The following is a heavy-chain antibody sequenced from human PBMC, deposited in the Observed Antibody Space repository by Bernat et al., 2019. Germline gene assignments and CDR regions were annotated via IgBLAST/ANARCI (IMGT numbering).Heavy chain of an antibody. CDR2: IWYDGSKK. J-gene: IGHJ4*02. CDR1: GFTFSSYG. CDR3: ARARTVTNFYFDY. Sequence: QVQLVESGGGVVQPGRSLRLSCAASGFTFSSYGMHWVRQAPGKGLEWVAVIWYDGSKKYYADSVKGRFTISRDNSKNTLYLQMNSLRAEDTAVYYCARARTVTNFYFDYWGQGTLVTVSS. V-gene: IGHV3-33*01. D-gene: IGHD4-11*01.